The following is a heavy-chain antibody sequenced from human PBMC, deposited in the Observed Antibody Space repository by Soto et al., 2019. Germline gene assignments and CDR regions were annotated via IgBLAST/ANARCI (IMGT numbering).Heavy chain of an antibody. CDR3: ARGPYSSSPDNWFDP. Sequence: ASVKVSCKXSGYTFTSYAMHWVRQAPGQRLEWMGWINAGNGNTKYSQKLQGRVTITRDTSASTAYMELSSLRSEDTAVYYCARGPYSSSPDNWFDPWGQGTLVTVSS. CDR1: GYTFTSYA. V-gene: IGHV1-3*01. CDR2: INAGNGNT. J-gene: IGHJ5*02. D-gene: IGHD6-6*01.